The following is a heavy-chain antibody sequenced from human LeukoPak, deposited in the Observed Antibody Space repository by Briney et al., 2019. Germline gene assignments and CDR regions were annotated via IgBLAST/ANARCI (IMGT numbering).Heavy chain of an antibody. Sequence: SETLSLTCAVSGGSISSCYWSWIRQPPGKGLEWIGYIYYSGSTNYNPSLKSRVTISVDRSKNQFSLKLSSVTAADTAVYYCARGVAMVRGGVAATQVSYYFDYWGQGTLVTVSS. CDR2: IYYSGST. D-gene: IGHD3-10*01. V-gene: IGHV4-59*12. CDR3: ARGVAMVRGGVAATQVSYYFDY. CDR1: GGSISSCY. J-gene: IGHJ4*02.